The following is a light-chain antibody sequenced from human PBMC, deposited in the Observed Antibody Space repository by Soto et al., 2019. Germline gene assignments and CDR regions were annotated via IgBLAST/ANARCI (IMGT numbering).Light chain of an antibody. Sequence: EMVVTQSPATLSVSPGERATLSCRASQDVSSNLAWYQQKPGQAPRLVIYDASNRATGIPARFSGSGSGTEFTLTISSLQSEDFAVYYCQYYNNWPPERTFGQGTKVDIK. J-gene: IGKJ1*01. CDR3: QYYNNWPPERT. V-gene: IGKV3D-15*01. CDR1: QDVSSN. CDR2: DAS.